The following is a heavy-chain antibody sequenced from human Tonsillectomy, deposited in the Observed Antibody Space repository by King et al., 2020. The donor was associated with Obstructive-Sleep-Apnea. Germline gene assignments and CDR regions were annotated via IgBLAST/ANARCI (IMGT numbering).Heavy chain of an antibody. CDR2: IKEDGSEE. CDR1: GFPFSDFL. CDR3: ARDWGIRELRSRRKLYYGMDV. J-gene: IGHJ6*02. Sequence: VQLVESGGGLVQPGGSLRLSCRASGFPFSDFLMTWVRQAPGKGLEWVANIKEDGSEEFYGDSVKGRFTISRDNAENSGSLQMNSLRADDTAVYYCARDWGIRELRSRRKLYYGMDVWGQGTTVTVSS. D-gene: IGHD3-16*01. V-gene: IGHV3-7*01.